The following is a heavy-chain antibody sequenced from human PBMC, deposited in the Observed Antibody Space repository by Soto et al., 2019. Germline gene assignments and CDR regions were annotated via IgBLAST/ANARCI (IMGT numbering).Heavy chain of an antibody. CDR1: GSGFTSYA. Sequence: ASVKASWKASGSGFTSYALRWLLQAPGQGLEWMGWISAYNGNTNYAQKLQGRVTMTTDTSTSTAYMELRSLRSDDTAVYYCARTYSGSFQIDYWGQGTLVTVSS. J-gene: IGHJ4*02. V-gene: IGHV1-18*04. D-gene: IGHD1-26*01. CDR3: ARTYSGSFQIDY. CDR2: ISAYNGNT.